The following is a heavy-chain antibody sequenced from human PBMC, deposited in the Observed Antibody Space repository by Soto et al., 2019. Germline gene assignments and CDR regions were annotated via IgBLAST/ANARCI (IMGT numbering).Heavy chain of an antibody. J-gene: IGHJ6*02. V-gene: IGHV3-21*01. CDR2: ISRSSRNI. CDR3: ARDLKVAGTNSFYYYGMDV. Sequence: LRLSCADSGVTFSNYTMNWVRQAPGKGLEWVSSISRSSRNIYYADSLKGRFTISRDNAKNALYLQMNSLRAEDTAVYYCARDLKVAGTNSFYYYGMDVWGQGTTVTVSS. CDR1: GVTFSNYT. D-gene: IGHD6-19*01.